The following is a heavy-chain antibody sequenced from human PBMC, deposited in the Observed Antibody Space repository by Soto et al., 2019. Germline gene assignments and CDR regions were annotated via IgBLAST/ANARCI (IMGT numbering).Heavy chain of an antibody. CDR2: IYYSGST. V-gene: IGHV4-59*01. Sequence: QVQLQESGPGLVKPSETLSLTCTVSGGSISSYYWSWIRQPPGKGLEWIGYIYYSGSTNYNPSLKGRVTISVDTSKNQFSLQLSSVTAADTAVYYCARCITMVRGVSEYWFDPWGQGTLVTVSS. D-gene: IGHD3-10*01. CDR1: GGSISSYY. J-gene: IGHJ5*02. CDR3: ARCITMVRGVSEYWFDP.